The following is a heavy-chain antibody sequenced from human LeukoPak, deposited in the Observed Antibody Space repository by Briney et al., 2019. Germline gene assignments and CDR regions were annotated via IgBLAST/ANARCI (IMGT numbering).Heavy chain of an antibody. CDR1: GFTFRSYE. CDR2: ISSSGSAI. J-gene: IGHJ4*02. V-gene: IGHV3-48*03. D-gene: IGHD6-13*01. CDR3: ARLGSSWNNFDY. Sequence: GGSLRLSCGASGFTFRSYEMNWVRQSPGKGLEWVSYISSSGSAIDYADSVKGRFTISRDNAKNSLYLQMNSLKAEDTGVYYCARLGSSWNNFDYWGQGTLVTVSS.